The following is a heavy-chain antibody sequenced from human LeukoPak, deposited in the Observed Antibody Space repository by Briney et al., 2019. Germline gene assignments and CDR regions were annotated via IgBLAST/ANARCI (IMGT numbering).Heavy chain of an antibody. J-gene: IGHJ6*02. CDR1: GGSISSGGYY. D-gene: IGHD3-10*01. CDR3: TRTLPLLRGYYGMDV. V-gene: IGHV4-31*03. CDR2: IYYSGST. Sequence: SQTLSLTCTVSGGSISSGGYYWSWIRQHPGKGLEWIGYIYYSGSTNHNPSLKSRVTISVDTSKNQFSLKLSSVTAADTAVYYCTRTLPLLRGYYGMDVWGQGTTVTVSS.